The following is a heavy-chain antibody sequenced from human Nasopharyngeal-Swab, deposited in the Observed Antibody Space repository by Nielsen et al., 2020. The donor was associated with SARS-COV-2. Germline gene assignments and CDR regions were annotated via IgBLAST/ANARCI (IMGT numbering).Heavy chain of an antibody. CDR3: ARGCVLTGPSCYYYGMDV. Sequence: GGSLRLSCAASGFTFDDYAMHWVRQAPGKGLEWVAVISYDGSNKYYADSVKGRFTISRDNSKNTLYLQMNSLRAEDTAVYYCARGCVLTGPSCYYYGMDVWGQGTTVTVSS. CDR1: GFTFDDYA. V-gene: IGHV3-30*04. J-gene: IGHJ6*02. CDR2: ISYDGSNK. D-gene: IGHD3-9*01.